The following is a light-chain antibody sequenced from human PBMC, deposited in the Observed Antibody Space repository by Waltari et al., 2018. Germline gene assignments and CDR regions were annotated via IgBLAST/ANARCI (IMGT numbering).Light chain of an antibody. CDR1: SSDIGSYNY. V-gene: IGLV2-14*01. J-gene: IGLJ1*01. Sequence: QSALTQPASVSGSPGQSITIPCTGSSSDIGSYNYVSWYQHNPGKVPKLLIYEVSNRPSGISERFSGSKSGNTASLTISGLQAEDDSDYYCSSFTTSNTLVYGSGTKVTVL. CDR3: SSFTTSNTLV. CDR2: EVS.